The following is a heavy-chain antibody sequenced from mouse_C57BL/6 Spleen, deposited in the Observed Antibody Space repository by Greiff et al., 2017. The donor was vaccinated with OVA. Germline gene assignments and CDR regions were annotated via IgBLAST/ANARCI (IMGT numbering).Heavy chain of an antibody. D-gene: IGHD1-1*02. CDR3: ARGSYPHYAMDY. J-gene: IGHJ4*01. Sequence: VQLQQSGPELVKPGDSVKISCKASGYSFTGYFMNWVMQSHGKSLEWIGRINPYNGDTFYNQKFTGKAPLTVANSSSTANMELRSLTYEDSAVYYCARGSYPHYAMDYWGQGTSVTVSS. CDR1: GYSFTGYF. V-gene: IGHV1-20*01. CDR2: INPYNGDT.